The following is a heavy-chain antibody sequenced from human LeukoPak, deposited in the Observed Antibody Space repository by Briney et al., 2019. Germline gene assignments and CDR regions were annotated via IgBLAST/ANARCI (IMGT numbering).Heavy chain of an antibody. V-gene: IGHV4-30-4*01. CDR3: AKGPALMVYFDY. Sequence: SQTLSLTCTVSGGSISSGDYYWSWLRQPPGKGLEWIGYIYYSGSTYYNPSLKSRVTISVDTSKTQFSLKLSSVTAADTAVYYCAKGPALMVYFDYWGQGTLVTVSS. CDR2: IYYSGST. D-gene: IGHD2-8*01. CDR1: GGSISSGDYY. J-gene: IGHJ4*02.